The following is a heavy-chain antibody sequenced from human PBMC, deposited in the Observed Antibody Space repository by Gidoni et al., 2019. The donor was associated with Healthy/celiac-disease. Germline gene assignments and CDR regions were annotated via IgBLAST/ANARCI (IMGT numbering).Heavy chain of an antibody. V-gene: IGHV3-21*01. D-gene: IGHD6-6*01. Sequence: EVQLVESGGGLVKPGGSLRLSCAASGFPFRSYSMNWVRQAPGKGLEWVSSISSSSSYIYYADSVKGRFTISRDNAKNSLYLQMNSLRAEDTAVYYCARELAIAARRGFDYWGQGTLVTVSS. CDR3: ARELAIAARRGFDY. CDR1: GFPFRSYS. CDR2: ISSSSSYI. J-gene: IGHJ4*02.